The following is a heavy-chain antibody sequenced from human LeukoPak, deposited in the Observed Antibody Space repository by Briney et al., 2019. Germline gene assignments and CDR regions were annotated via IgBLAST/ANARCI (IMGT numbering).Heavy chain of an antibody. D-gene: IGHD5-18*01. J-gene: IGHJ3*02. V-gene: IGHV4-39*07. CDR3: TRDFGYTYAFGAIDI. Sequence: PSETLSLTCTVSGGSINSTFYYWGWIRQPPGKGLEWIGSIYYGGSTYYNPSLKSRVTISVDTSKNQFSLKLYSVTAADTAVYYCTRDFGYTYAFGAIDIWGQGTMVTVSS. CDR1: GGSINSTFYY. CDR2: IYYGGST.